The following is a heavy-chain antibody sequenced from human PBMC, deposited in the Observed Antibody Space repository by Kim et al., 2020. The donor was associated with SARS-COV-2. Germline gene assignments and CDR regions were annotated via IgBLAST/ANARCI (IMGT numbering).Heavy chain of an antibody. V-gene: IGHV3-7*01. Sequence: DPGKGRFTISRDNAKNSLYLQMNSLRAEDTAVYYCAREDRWFGELNWFDPWGQGTLVTVSS. D-gene: IGHD3-10*01. CDR3: AREDRWFGELNWFDP. J-gene: IGHJ5*02.